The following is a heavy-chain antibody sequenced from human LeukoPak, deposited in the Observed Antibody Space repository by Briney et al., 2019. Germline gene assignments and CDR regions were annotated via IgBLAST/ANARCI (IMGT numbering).Heavy chain of an antibody. Sequence: GASVKVSCKASGYSFTSYYINWVRQATGQGLEWMGGMNPLNGDTGSAQKFQGRVTLTRDTSRSTAYMELSSLTSDDTAVYYCARVYGSGSGYWGQGTLVTVSS. V-gene: IGHV1-8*01. CDR3: ARVYGSGSGY. J-gene: IGHJ4*02. D-gene: IGHD3-10*01. CDR2: MNPLNGDT. CDR1: GYSFTSYY.